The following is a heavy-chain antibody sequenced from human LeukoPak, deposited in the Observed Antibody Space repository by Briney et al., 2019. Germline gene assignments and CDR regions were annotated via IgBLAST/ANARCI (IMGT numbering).Heavy chain of an antibody. Sequence: SETLCLTCTVSGGSISSGSYYWSWIRQPAGKGLEWIGRIYTSGSTNYNPSLKSRVTISVDTSKNQFSLKLSSVTAADTAVYYCAYSSSWYPPYYYWGQGTLVTVSS. V-gene: IGHV4-61*02. CDR1: GGSISSGSYY. CDR3: AYSSSWYPPYYY. D-gene: IGHD6-13*01. J-gene: IGHJ4*02. CDR2: IYTSGST.